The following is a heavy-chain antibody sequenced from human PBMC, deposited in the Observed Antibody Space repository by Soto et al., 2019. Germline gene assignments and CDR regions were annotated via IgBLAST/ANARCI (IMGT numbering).Heavy chain of an antibody. CDR1: GGTFSSYA. J-gene: IGHJ4*02. CDR3: AREVLPRGPMDY. CDR2: IIPIFGTA. D-gene: IGHD3-10*01. V-gene: IGHV1-69*13. Sequence: SVKVSCKASGGTFSSYAISWVRQAPGQGLEWMGGIIPIFGTANYAQKFQGRVTITADESTSTAYMELSSLRSEDTAVYYCAREVLPRGPMDYWGQGTLVTVSS.